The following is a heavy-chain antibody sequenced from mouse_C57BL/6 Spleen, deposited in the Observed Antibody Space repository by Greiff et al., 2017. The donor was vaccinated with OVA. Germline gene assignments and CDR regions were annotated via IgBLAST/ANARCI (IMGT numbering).Heavy chain of an antibody. CDR2: INPNNGGT. CDR3: ARSPYYYGSSDYAMDD. V-gene: IGHV1-26*01. Sequence: VQLQQSGPELVKPGASVKISCKASGYTFTDYYMNWVKQSHGKSLEWIGDINPNNGGTSYNQKFKGKATLTVDKSSSTAYMELRSLTSEDSAVYYCARSPYYYGSSDYAMDDWGQGTSVTVSS. D-gene: IGHD1-1*01. J-gene: IGHJ4*01. CDR1: GYTFTDYY.